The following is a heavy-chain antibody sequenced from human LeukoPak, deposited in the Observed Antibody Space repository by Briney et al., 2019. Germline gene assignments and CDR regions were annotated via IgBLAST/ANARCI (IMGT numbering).Heavy chain of an antibody. CDR2: ISDSGST. CDR1: GDSISIYY. Sequence: NPSETLSLTCTVSGDSISIYYWSWIRQPPGKGLEWIGYISDSGSTNYNPSLKRRVTISVDTSKRQSSLKLSCLPAADTAVYYCGRCGSGRAYNYDMDVWGKGTTVTVSS. D-gene: IGHD3-10*01. CDR3: GRCGSGRAYNYDMDV. V-gene: IGHV4-59*01. J-gene: IGHJ6*03.